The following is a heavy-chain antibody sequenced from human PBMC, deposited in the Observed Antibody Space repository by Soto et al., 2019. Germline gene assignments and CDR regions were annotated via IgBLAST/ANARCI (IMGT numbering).Heavy chain of an antibody. Sequence: QVQLVESGGGVVQPGRSLRLSCAASGFSVNTHVIHWIRQAPGKGLEWVAVLWYDGSREYYADSVKGRFTISRDNSKKMMYLQMDNLRVEDTAVYYCARVPRFDTWYFDYWGQGTLATVSS. CDR2: LWYDGSRE. J-gene: IGHJ4*02. CDR1: GFSVNTHV. D-gene: IGHD2-2*02. V-gene: IGHV3-33*01. CDR3: ARVPRFDTWYFDY.